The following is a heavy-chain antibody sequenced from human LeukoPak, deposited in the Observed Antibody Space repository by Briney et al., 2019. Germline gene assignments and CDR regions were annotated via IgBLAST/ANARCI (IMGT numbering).Heavy chain of an antibody. CDR2: IANDGKDK. CDR3: TRRVSATRWFDP. V-gene: IGHV3-30*03. D-gene: IGHD2-15*01. Sequence: GRSLRLSCAASGFTFSRYGLHWVRQAPGKGLEWVAVIANDGKDKKYADSVKGRFTISRDNAENTLYLQMNSLRVEDTAVYYCTRRVSATRWFDPWGQGTLVTVSS. J-gene: IGHJ5*02. CDR1: GFTFSRYG.